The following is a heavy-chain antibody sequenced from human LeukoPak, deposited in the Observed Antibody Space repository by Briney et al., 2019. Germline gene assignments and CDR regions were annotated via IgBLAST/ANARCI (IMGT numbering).Heavy chain of an antibody. V-gene: IGHV4-4*02. CDR3: ARASHDYGDYSHFDY. D-gene: IGHD4-17*01. Sequence: KPSGTLSLTCAVSGGSISSSNWWSWVRQPPGKGLEWIGEIYRSGSANYNPSLKSRVTISVDKSKNQFSLRLSSVTAADTAVYYCARASHDYGDYSHFDYWGQGTLVTVSS. CDR1: GGSISSSNW. CDR2: IYRSGSA. J-gene: IGHJ4*02.